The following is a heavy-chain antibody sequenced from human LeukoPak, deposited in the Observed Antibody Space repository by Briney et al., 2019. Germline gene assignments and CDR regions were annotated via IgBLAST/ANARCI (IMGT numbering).Heavy chain of an antibody. Sequence: ASVKVSCKASRYILSSYNMHWVRQAPGQGLEWLGIINPSGGDTKYAQKFQGRVTLTRDKSTSTVYMELSSLTSDDTAVYYCARTYCAEDCSIRYFDYWGQGTLVTVSS. CDR1: RYILSSYN. V-gene: IGHV1-46*01. D-gene: IGHD2-21*02. J-gene: IGHJ4*02. CDR3: ARTYCAEDCSIRYFDY. CDR2: INPSGGDT.